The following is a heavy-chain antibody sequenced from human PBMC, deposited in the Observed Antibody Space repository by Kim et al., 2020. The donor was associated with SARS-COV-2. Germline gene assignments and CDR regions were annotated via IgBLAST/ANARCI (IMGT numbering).Heavy chain of an antibody. Sequence: IGYADPVEGRFIISRDKANNSLYLQMNSLRPEDTAFYYCVKDVLAGGADVWGQGTAVIVSS. J-gene: IGHJ6*02. CDR2: I. D-gene: IGHD3-3*02. CDR3: VKDVLAGGADV. V-gene: IGHV3-9*01.